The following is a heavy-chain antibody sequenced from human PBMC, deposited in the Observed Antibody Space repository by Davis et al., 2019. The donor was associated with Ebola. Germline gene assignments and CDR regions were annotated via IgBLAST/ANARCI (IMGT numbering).Heavy chain of an antibody. CDR1: SFPVSTNY. CDR3: ARVVGVTTMLIDP. D-gene: IGHD5-12*01. Sequence: GESLKISCAASSFPVSTNYMTWVRHATGKGLEWVSLMFSAGRTSSADSVKGRFTISRDNSKNIFYLQMNGLRAEDSAMYYCARVVGVTTMLIDPWGRGTRVTVSS. V-gene: IGHV3-53*01. CDR2: MFSAGRT. J-gene: IGHJ5*02.